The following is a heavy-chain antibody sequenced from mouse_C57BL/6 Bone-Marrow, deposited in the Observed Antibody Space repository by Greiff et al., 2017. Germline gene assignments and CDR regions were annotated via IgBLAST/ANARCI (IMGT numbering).Heavy chain of an antibody. CDR3: ARDDDCPRYCYAIDY. J-gene: IGHJ4*01. CDR1: GYTFTSYG. Sequence: QVQLQQSGAELARPGASVKLSCKASGYTFTSYGISWVKQRPGQGLEWIGVIYPRSGSTSSNEKFKGKATLTAAKSSRTAYLELRRLTSEDSAVXSCARDDDCPRYCYAIDYWGQGTSVTVSA. V-gene: IGHV1-81*01. D-gene: IGHD2-3*01. CDR2: IYPRSGST.